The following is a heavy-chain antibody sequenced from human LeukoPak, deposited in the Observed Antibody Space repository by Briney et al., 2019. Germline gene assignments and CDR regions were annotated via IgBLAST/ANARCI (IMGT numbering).Heavy chain of an antibody. CDR1: GGSISSGGYY. CDR2: IYYSGST. CDR3: ARAPGDCGGDCYTYFDY. Sequence: SQTLSLTCTVSGGSISSGGYYWSWIRQHPGKGLEWIGYIYYSGSTYYNPSLKSRVTISVDTSKNQFSLKLSSVTAADTAVYYCARAPGDCGGDCYTYFDYWGQGTLVTVSS. J-gene: IGHJ4*02. V-gene: IGHV4-31*03. D-gene: IGHD2-21*02.